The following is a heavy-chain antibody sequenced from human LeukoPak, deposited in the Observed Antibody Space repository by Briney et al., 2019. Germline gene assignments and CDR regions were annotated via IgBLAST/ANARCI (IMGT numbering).Heavy chain of an antibody. D-gene: IGHD6-13*01. CDR2: INHSGST. CDR3: ARDIGQQLVRRYNWFDP. J-gene: IGHJ5*02. Sequence: PSETLSLTCAVYGGSFSGYYWSWIRQPPGKWLEWIGEINHSGSTNYNPSLKSRVTISVDTSKNQFSLKLSSVTAADTAVYYCARDIGQQLVRRYNWFDPWGQGTLVIVSS. V-gene: IGHV4-34*01. CDR1: GGSFSGYY.